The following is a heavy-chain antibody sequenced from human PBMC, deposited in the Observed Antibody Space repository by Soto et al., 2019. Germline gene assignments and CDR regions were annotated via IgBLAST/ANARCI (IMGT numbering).Heavy chain of an antibody. Sequence: QVQLQESGPGLVKPSETLSLTCTVSGGSISSYYWSWIRQPPGKGLEWIGYIYYSGSTNYNPSLKSRVTISVDTSKNQFSLKLSSVTAADTAVYYCARHARQQLVEGHYFDYWGQGTLVTVSS. CDR1: GGSISSYY. J-gene: IGHJ4*02. CDR2: IYYSGST. D-gene: IGHD6-13*01. V-gene: IGHV4-59*08. CDR3: ARHARQQLVEGHYFDY.